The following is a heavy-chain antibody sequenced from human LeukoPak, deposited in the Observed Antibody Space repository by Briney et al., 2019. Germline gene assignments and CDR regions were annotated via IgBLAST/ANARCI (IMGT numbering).Heavy chain of an antibody. Sequence: ASVKVSCKASGGTFSSYAISWVRQAPGQGPEWMGGIIPIFGTANYAQKFQGRVTITADKSTSTAYMELSSLRSEDTAVYYCASSCRSGYYYYGMDVWGKGTTVTVSS. CDR3: ASSCRSGYYYYGMDV. CDR1: GGTFSSYA. V-gene: IGHV1-69*06. J-gene: IGHJ6*04. D-gene: IGHD6-6*01. CDR2: IIPIFGTA.